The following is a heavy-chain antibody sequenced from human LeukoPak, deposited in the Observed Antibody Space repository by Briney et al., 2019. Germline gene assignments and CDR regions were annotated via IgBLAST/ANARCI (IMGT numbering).Heavy chain of an antibody. CDR2: IKEDGTET. V-gene: IGHV3-7*03. D-gene: IGHD5-24*01. J-gene: IGHJ4*02. CDR3: AKEGRSLQTY. Sequence: GRSLRLSCAASGFMFSSNWMSWVRLAPGKGLEWVANIKEDGTETYYVDSVKGRFTISRDNAKNSLYLQMNSLRVEDTAVYYCAKEGRSLQTYWGQGTLVTVSS. CDR1: GFMFSSNW.